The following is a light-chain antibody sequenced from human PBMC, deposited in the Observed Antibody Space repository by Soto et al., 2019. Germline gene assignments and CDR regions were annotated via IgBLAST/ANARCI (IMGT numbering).Light chain of an antibody. V-gene: IGKV3-11*01. CDR2: DAS. CDR3: QQRTDRPPWT. Sequence: EIVMTQSPATLSLSPVERATLSCRASQSIGLAIAWYQHKPGQAPRLLIFDASQRATGIPARFRGSGSGTDFTLSISSLEPEDFAVYYCQQRTDRPPWTFGQGTKV. CDR1: QSIGLA. J-gene: IGKJ1*01.